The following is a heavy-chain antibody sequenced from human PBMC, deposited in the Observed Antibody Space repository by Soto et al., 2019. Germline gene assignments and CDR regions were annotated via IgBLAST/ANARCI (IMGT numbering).Heavy chain of an antibody. CDR1: GYSFTNHF. CDR2: ISPISGAT. V-gene: IGHV1-2*02. CDR3: TRGASWYDY. D-gene: IGHD6-13*01. J-gene: IGHJ4*02. Sequence: QVQLVQSGAEVRKPGASVKVSCKTFGYSFTNHFLNWIRQAPGEGLEWMGWISPISGATGYARRFEGRVTMTRDTSNSTIYMEMTGLKSDDTAVYYCTRGASWYDYWGEGAPVTVS.